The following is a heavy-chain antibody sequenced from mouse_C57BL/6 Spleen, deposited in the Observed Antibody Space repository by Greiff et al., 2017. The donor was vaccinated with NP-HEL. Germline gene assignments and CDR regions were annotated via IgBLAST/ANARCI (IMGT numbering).Heavy chain of an antibody. CDR3: ARGPYYYGSSYWYFDV. J-gene: IGHJ1*03. CDR2: ILPGSGST. CDR1: GYTFTGYW. D-gene: IGHD1-1*01. V-gene: IGHV1-9*01. Sequence: QVQLKQSGAELMKPGASVKLSCKATGYTFTGYWIEWVKQRPGHGLEWIGEILPGSGSTNYNEKFKGKATFTADTSSNTAYMQLSSLTTEDSAIYYCARGPYYYGSSYWYFDVWGTGTTVTVSS.